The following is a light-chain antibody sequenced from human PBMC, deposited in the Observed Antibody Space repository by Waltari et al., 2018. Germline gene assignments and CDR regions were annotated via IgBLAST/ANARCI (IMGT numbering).Light chain of an antibody. V-gene: IGLV2-14*03. CDR1: NSDIGRYAF. CDR3: SSYTSRPTPFV. Sequence: QSALTQPASVSGSPGQSITVSCTGTNSDIGRYAFVSWYQQHPGKAPRLIIFEVTNRPSGVSDRFSGSKSGNTASLIITGLRTEDEADYYCSSYTSRPTPFVFGGGTKVFVL. CDR2: EVT. J-gene: IGLJ1*01.